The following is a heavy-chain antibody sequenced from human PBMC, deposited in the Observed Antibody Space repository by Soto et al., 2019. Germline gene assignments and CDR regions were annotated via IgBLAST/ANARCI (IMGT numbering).Heavy chain of an antibody. V-gene: IGHV1-2*02. CDR1: GYTFTDYF. J-gene: IGHJ5*02. CDR3: ARVTLKAGNWFDP. Sequence: EASVKVSCKASGYTFTDYFIHWVRQAPGQGFEWMGWINPNSRGTNYAQKFQGRVTMTRDTSNSTAYMELRGLRSDDTAVYYCARVTLKAGNWFDPRGQGTLVTVSS. CDR2: INPNSRGT.